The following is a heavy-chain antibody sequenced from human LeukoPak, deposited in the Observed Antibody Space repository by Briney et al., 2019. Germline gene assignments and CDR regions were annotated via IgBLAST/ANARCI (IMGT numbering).Heavy chain of an antibody. CDR2: ISYDGSNK. J-gene: IGHJ3*02. V-gene: IGHV3-30*03. CDR3: AASRVRGPHANDAFDI. CDR1: GFTFSNYG. D-gene: IGHD3-10*01. Sequence: TGGSLRLSCAASGFTFSNYGMHWVRQAPGKGLEWVAVISYDGSNKYYVDSVKGRFTISRDNSKNTLYLQMNSLRAEDTAVYYCAASRVRGPHANDAFDIWGQGTMVTVSS.